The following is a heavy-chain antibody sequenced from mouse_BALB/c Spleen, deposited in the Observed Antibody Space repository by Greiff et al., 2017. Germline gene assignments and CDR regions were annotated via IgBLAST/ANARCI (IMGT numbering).Heavy chain of an antibody. CDR3: ARQRMGAMDY. D-gene: IGHD2-3*01. Sequence: EVQVVESGGGLVQPGGSLKLSCAASGFTFSSYTMSWVRQTPEKRLEWVAYISNGGGSTYYPDTVKGRFTISIDNAKNTLYLQMSSLKSEDTAMYYCARQRMGAMDYWGQGTSVTVSS. V-gene: IGHV5-12-2*01. CDR2: ISNGGGST. CDR1: GFTFSSYT. J-gene: IGHJ4*01.